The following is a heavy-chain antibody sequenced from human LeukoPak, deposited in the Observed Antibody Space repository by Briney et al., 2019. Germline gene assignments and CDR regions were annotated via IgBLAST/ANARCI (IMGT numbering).Heavy chain of an antibody. J-gene: IGHJ4*02. CDR2: IWYDGSNK. CDR3: ARDPFDIVSSSWFTPQY. CDR1: GFTFSSYG. Sequence: GGSLRLSCAASGFTFSSYGMHWVRQAPGKGLEWVAVIWYDGSNKYYADSVKGRFTISRDNSKNTLYLQMNSLRAEDTAVYYSARDPFDIVSSSWFTPQYWGQGTLVTVSS. V-gene: IGHV3-33*01. D-gene: IGHD6-13*01.